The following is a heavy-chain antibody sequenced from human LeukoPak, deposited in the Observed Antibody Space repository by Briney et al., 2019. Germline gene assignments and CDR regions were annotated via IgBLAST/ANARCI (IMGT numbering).Heavy chain of an antibody. CDR2: ISGSGGST. V-gene: IGHV3-23*01. CDR3: AKVGGGYQLLYDYFDY. J-gene: IGHJ4*02. D-gene: IGHD2-2*02. Sequence: GGSLRLSCAASGFTFSSYAMSWVRQAPGKGLEWVSAISGSGGSTYYADSVKGRFTISRDNSKNTLYLQMNGLRAEDTAVYYCAKVGGGYQLLYDYFDYWGQGTLVTVSS. CDR1: GFTFSSYA.